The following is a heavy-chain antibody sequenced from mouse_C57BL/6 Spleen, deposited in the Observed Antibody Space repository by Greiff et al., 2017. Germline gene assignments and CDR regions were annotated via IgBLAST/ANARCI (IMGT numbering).Heavy chain of an antibody. CDR1: GYTFTSYW. Sequence: QVQLKQPGAELVKPGASVKLSCKASGYTFTSYWMHWVKQRPGRGLEWIGRIDPNSGGTKYNEKFKSKATLTVDKPSSTAYMQLSSLTSEDSAVYYCASLYDYDEEWFAYWGQGTLVTVSA. CDR3: ASLYDYDEEWFAY. CDR2: IDPNSGGT. J-gene: IGHJ3*01. V-gene: IGHV1-72*01. D-gene: IGHD2-4*01.